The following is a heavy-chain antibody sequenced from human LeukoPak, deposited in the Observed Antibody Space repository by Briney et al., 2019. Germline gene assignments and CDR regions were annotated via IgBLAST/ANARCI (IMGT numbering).Heavy chain of an antibody. CDR3: AKDLRSGYDSPVDY. Sequence: PGGSLRLSCAASGFTFSSYAMNLVRQAPGKGLEWVSGLSGSGGSTYYADSVKGRFTISRDNSKNTLYSQMNSLRVEDTAVYYCAKDLRSGYDSPVDYWGQGTLVTVSS. V-gene: IGHV3-23*01. D-gene: IGHD5-12*01. CDR2: LSGSGGST. J-gene: IGHJ4*02. CDR1: GFTFSSYA.